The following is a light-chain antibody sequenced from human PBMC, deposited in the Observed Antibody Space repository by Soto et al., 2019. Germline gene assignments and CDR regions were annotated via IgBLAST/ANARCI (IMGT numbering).Light chain of an antibody. V-gene: IGLV1-47*02. CDR2: TNS. CDR1: SSNIGRTS. Sequence: QSVLTQPPSASRTPGQRITISCSGSSSNIGRTSVYWYQHLPGTAPKLLIYTNSQRPSGVPDRFSGSKSGTSASLAISGLRSEDEADYYCAAWDDSLSGVVFGGGTKLTVL. J-gene: IGLJ2*01. CDR3: AAWDDSLSGVV.